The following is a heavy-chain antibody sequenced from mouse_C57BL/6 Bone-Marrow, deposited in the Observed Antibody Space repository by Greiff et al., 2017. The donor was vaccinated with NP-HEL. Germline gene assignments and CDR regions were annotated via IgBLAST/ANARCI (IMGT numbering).Heavy chain of an antibody. CDR1: GYSFTGYY. Sequence: EVQLQQSGPELVKPGASVKISCKASGYSFTGYYMNWVKQSPEKSLEWIGEINPSTGGTTYNQKFKAKATLTVDKSSSTAYMQLKSLTSEDSAVYYCAREIDSSDYAMDYWGQGTSVTVSS. CDR2: INPSTGGT. J-gene: IGHJ4*01. D-gene: IGHD3-2*01. V-gene: IGHV1-42*01. CDR3: AREIDSSDYAMDY.